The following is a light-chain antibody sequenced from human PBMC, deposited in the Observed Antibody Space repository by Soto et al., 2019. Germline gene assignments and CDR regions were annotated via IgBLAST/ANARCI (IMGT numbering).Light chain of an antibody. V-gene: IGKV3-20*01. J-gene: IGKJ2*01. Sequence: EIVLTQSPATLSLSPGEGATLSCRASHSVASTYLAWYQQKPGLAPRLIIYGASNRASGTPDRFSGGGSGTDFTLTISRLELEDFAVYYCQQYGSSSFTFGQGTKLEIK. CDR2: GAS. CDR1: HSVASTY. CDR3: QQYGSSSFT.